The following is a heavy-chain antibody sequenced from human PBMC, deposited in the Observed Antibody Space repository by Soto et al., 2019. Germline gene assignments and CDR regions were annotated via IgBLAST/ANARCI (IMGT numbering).Heavy chain of an antibody. CDR3: ARTVTTVTTPYYFDY. Sequence: QVQLVESGGSVVQPGRSLRLSCAASGFTFNNYAMHWVRQAPGKGLEWVAVVSYDGSNKYYADSVKGRFTISRDNSKATLYLQMNSLRAEDTAVFYCARTVTTVTTPYYFDYWGQGTLVTVSS. D-gene: IGHD4-17*01. J-gene: IGHJ4*02. CDR2: VSYDGSNK. V-gene: IGHV3-30-3*01. CDR1: GFTFNNYA.